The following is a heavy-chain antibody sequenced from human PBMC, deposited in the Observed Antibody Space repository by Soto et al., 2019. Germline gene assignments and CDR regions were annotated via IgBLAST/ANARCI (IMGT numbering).Heavy chain of an antibody. CDR1: GFTLSGYA. Sequence: EVQLAESGGGLAQPGGSLRLSCAASGFTLSGYAMDWVRQAPGKGLEYVSGISSNGVGTYYANSVQGGFTISRDNSKNTVYLQMGSLRPEDMAVYYCARRARPDFYYMDVWGQGTTVTVSS. J-gene: IGHJ6*03. D-gene: IGHD6-6*01. V-gene: IGHV3-64*01. CDR2: ISSNGVGT. CDR3: ARRARPDFYYMDV.